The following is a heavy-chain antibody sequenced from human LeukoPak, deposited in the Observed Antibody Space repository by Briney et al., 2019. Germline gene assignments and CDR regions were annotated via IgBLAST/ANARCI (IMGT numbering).Heavy chain of an antibody. D-gene: IGHD1-14*01. CDR2: IWDDGSRE. Sequence: PGGSLRPSCTASGFTFRNYGIHWVRQAPGKGLEWVAVIWDDGSREYYSDSVQGRFTISRDNSNNTVYLQMNSLRAEDTAVYYRARDFTGLDYWGQGILVTVSS. J-gene: IGHJ4*02. CDR1: GFTFRNYG. CDR3: ARDFTGLDY. V-gene: IGHV3-33*01.